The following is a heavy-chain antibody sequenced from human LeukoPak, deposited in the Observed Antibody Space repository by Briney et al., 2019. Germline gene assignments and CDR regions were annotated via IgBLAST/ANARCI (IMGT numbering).Heavy chain of an antibody. CDR1: GGSISSYY. J-gene: IGHJ4*02. Sequence: SETLSLTCTVSGGSISSYYWSWIRQPPGKGLEWIGYIYYSGSTNHNPSLKSRVTISVDTSKNQFSLKLSSVTAADTAVYYCARASGVATIPLGYWGQGTLVTVSS. D-gene: IGHD5-12*01. CDR3: ARASGVATIPLGY. CDR2: IYYSGST. V-gene: IGHV4-59*08.